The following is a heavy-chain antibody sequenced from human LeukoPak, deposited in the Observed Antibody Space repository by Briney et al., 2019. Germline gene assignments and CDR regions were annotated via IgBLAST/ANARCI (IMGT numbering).Heavy chain of an antibody. J-gene: IGHJ4*02. CDR1: GFTFRSYA. V-gene: IGHV3-7*03. Sequence: GGSLRLSCAASGFTFRSYAMSWVRQAPGKGLEWVASIKQDGSENYYVDSVKGRFTISRDNAKNSLCLQMNSLRVEDTAVYYCARDKMAGAVTGSFFDYWGQGTLVTVSS. CDR2: IKQDGSEN. CDR3: ARDKMAGAVTGSFFDY. D-gene: IGHD6-19*01.